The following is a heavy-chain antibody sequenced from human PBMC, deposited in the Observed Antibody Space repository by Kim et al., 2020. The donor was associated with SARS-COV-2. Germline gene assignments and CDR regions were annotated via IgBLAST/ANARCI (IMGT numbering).Heavy chain of an antibody. J-gene: IGHJ4*02. D-gene: IGHD3-10*01. CDR3: AKAALTRLLWFGELLYLNY. Sequence: GGSLRLSCAASGFTFSSYAMSWVRQAPGKGLECVSAISGSGGSTYYADSVKGRFTISRDNSKNTLYLQMNSLRAEDTAVYYCAKAALTRLLWFGELLYLNYWGQGTLVTVSS. CDR1: GFTFSSYA. V-gene: IGHV3-23*01. CDR2: ISGSGGST.